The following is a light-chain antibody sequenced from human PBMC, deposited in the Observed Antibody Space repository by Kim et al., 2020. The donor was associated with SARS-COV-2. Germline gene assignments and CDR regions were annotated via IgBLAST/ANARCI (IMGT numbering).Light chain of an antibody. V-gene: IGKV3-11*01. Sequence: AGESAPPYRRASHSVRHYLALYQQNPGQAPRAVIYDASIGATGIPARFSGSGSGTDYTFTISRLEPEELAVYYCQQRSNWPLNFGRGTKVEIK. CDR1: HSVRHY. CDR3: QQRSNWPLN. J-gene: IGKJ4*01. CDR2: DAS.